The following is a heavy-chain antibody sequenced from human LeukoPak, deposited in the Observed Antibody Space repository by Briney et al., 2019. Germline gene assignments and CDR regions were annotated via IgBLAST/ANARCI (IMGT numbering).Heavy chain of an antibody. Sequence: ASVKVSCKASGYTFTGYYMHWVRQAPGQGLEWMGWINPNSGGTNYAQKFQGRVTMTSDTTISTAYMELSSLRSDDTAVYYCACAPGIAVAGTRYYYFYMDVWGKGTTVTVSS. CDR3: ACAPGIAVAGTRYYYFYMDV. CDR2: INPNSGGT. D-gene: IGHD6-19*01. CDR1: GYTFTGYY. J-gene: IGHJ6*03. V-gene: IGHV1-2*02.